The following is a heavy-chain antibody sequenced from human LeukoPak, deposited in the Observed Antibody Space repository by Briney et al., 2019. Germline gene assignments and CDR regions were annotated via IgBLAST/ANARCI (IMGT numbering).Heavy chain of an antibody. V-gene: IGHV4-34*01. D-gene: IGHD2-2*01. CDR2: INHSGST. CDR3: ARIGSHCSGTSCYVDY. CDR1: GGSFSDYY. Sequence: SETLSLTCAVYGGSFSDYYWSWIRQPPGKGLEWIGEINHSGSTDYNPSLKSRVTISVDTSKNQFSLRLNSVTAADTALYYCARIGSHCSGTSCYVDYWGQGALVTVSS. J-gene: IGHJ4*02.